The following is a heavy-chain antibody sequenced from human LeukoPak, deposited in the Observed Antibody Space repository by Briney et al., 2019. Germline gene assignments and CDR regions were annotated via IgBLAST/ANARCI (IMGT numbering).Heavy chain of an antibody. D-gene: IGHD2-15*01. CDR1: GFTFSNFW. CDR2: IKQDGSEK. CDR3: ARDRCSGGSCYPLLDS. V-gene: IGHV3-7*01. Sequence: PGGSLRLSCAASGFTFSNFWMSWVRQSPGKGLEWVANIKQDGSEKYYVDSVKGRFTISRDNAGNSLYLQMNSLRAEDTAVYYCARDRCSGGSCYPLLDSWGQGTPVTVSS. J-gene: IGHJ4*02.